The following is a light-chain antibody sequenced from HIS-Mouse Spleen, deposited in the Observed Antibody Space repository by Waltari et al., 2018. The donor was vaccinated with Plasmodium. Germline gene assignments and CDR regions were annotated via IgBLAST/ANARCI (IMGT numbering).Light chain of an antibody. CDR1: QGISSY. J-gene: IGKJ2*01. CDR2: AAS. CDR3: QQYYSYPYT. Sequence: AIRMTQSPSSFSASTGDRVTITCRASQGISSYLAWYQQKPGKAPKLLIYAASTLQRGVPSRFSGSGSGTDFTLTISCLQSEDFATYYCQQYYSYPYTFGQGTKLKIK. V-gene: IGKV1-8*01.